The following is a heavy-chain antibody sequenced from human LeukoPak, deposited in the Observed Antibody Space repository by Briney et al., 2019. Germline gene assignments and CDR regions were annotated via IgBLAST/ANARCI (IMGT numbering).Heavy chain of an antibody. CDR3: ARGGVYDYVWGSYRQPDF. CDR2: MNPNSGNT. D-gene: IGHD3-16*02. CDR1: GYTFTSYD. V-gene: IGHV1-8*01. Sequence: GASVKVSCKASGYTFTSYDINWVRQATGQGLEWMGWMNPNSGNTGYAQKFQGRVTMTRDTSISTAYMELSRLRSDDTAVYYCARGGVYDYVWGSYRQPDFWGQGTLVTVSS. J-gene: IGHJ4*02.